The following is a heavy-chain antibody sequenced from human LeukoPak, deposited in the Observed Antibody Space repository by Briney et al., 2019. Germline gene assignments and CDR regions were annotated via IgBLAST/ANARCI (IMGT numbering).Heavy chain of an antibody. CDR3: ATAGGSTSWFAFDI. V-gene: IGHV3-30*14. J-gene: IGHJ3*02. Sequence: GGSLRHSCAASGFTFSSYAMHWVRQAPGKGLEWVAVISYDGSNKFYADSVKGRFTISRENAKNSLYLQMNSLRAGDTAVYYCATAGGSTSWFAFDIWGQGTMVTVSS. CDR1: GFTFSSYA. D-gene: IGHD6-13*01. CDR2: ISYDGSNK.